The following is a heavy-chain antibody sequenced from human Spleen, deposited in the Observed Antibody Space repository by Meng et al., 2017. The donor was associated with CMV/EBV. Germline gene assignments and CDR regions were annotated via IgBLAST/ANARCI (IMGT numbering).Heavy chain of an antibody. J-gene: IGHJ4*02. CDR1: GYTFTSYG. CDR3: ARGRGGYCSSTSCLFDY. CDR2: ISAYNGNT. V-gene: IGHV1-18*01. D-gene: IGHD2-2*01. Sequence: ASVKVSCKASGYTFTSYGISWVRQAPGQGLEWMGWISAYNGNTNYAQKLQGRVTMTTDTSTSTAYMELRSLRSDDTAVYYCARGRGGYCSSTSCLFDYWGQGTLVTVSS.